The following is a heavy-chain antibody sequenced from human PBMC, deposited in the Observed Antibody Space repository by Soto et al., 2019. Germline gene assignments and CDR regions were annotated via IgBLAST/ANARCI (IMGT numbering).Heavy chain of an antibody. CDR1: GYTFTGYY. Sequence: GSVKVSCKASGYTFTGYYMHWVRQAPGQGLEWMGWINPNSGGTNYAQKFQGWATMTRDTSISTAYMELSRLRSDDTAVYYCARAYTREAGYYGMDVWGQGTTVTVSS. J-gene: IGHJ6*02. CDR3: ARAYTREAGYYGMDV. D-gene: IGHD6-19*01. V-gene: IGHV1-2*04. CDR2: INPNSGGT.